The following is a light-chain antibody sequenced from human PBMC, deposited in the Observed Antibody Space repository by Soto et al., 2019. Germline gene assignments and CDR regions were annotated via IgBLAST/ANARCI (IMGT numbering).Light chain of an antibody. V-gene: IGLV2-8*01. CDR1: SGDIGGYDY. Sequence: QSVLTQPPSASGSPGRSVTISCTGTSGDIGGYDYVSWYQQHPGKAPKLMIYEVTKRPLGVPDRFSGSKSGNTASLTVSGLQAEDEADYYCSSYAGSNNPYVFGTGTKVTVL. CDR2: EVT. CDR3: SSYAGSNNPYV. J-gene: IGLJ1*01.